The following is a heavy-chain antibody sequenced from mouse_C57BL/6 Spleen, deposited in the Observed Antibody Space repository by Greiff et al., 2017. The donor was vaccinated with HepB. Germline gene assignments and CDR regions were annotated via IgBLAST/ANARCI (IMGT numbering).Heavy chain of an antibody. CDR3: ARRARGNYGYFDY. CDR2: ISSGGSYT. V-gene: IGHV5-6*01. CDR1: GFTFSSYG. D-gene: IGHD2-1*01. J-gene: IGHJ2*01. Sequence: DVQLVESGGDLVKPGGSLKLSCAASGFTFSSYGMSWVRQTPDKRLEWVATISSGGSYTYYPDSVKGRFTISRDNAKNTLYLQMSSLKSEDTAMYYCARRARGNYGYFDYWGQGTTLTVSS.